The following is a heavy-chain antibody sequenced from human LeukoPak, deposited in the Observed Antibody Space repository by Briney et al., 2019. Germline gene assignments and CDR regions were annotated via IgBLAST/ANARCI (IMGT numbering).Heavy chain of an antibody. V-gene: IGHV4-34*01. CDR2: INHSGST. Sequence: SETLSLTCAVYGVSFSGYYWSWIRQPPGKGLEWIGEINHSGSTNYNPSLKSRVTISVDTSKNQFSLKLSSVTAADTAVYYCARVGYSSSYSFDYWGQGTLVTVSS. D-gene: IGHD6-13*01. CDR3: ARVGYSSSYSFDY. J-gene: IGHJ4*02. CDR1: GVSFSGYY.